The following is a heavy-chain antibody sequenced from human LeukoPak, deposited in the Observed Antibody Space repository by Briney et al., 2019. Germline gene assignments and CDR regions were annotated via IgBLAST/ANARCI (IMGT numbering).Heavy chain of an antibody. Sequence: SETLSLTCAVSGGSFSNYFWTWIRQPPGKGLERIGEINHSGSAKHNPSLKSRVTISVDASKNQFSLKLSSMTAADTAVYYCARRLDGYTYFDYWGQGTLVTVSS. CDR1: GGSFSNYF. J-gene: IGHJ4*02. CDR2: INHSGSA. V-gene: IGHV4-34*01. D-gene: IGHD5-24*01. CDR3: ARRLDGYTYFDY.